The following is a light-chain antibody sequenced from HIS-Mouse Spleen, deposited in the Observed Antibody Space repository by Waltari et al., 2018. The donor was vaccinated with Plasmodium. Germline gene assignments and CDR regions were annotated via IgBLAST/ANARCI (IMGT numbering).Light chain of an antibody. Sequence: SYELTQPPSVSVSPGPPARITCSGDALPQQYAYWYQQKPGQAPVLVIYKDSSRHSGIHERFSGASSGTTVTLTISGVQAEDEADYYCQSADSSGTYRVFGGGTKLTVL. CDR1: ALPQQY. J-gene: IGLJ2*01. V-gene: IGLV3-25*03. CDR2: KDS. CDR3: QSADSSGTYRV.